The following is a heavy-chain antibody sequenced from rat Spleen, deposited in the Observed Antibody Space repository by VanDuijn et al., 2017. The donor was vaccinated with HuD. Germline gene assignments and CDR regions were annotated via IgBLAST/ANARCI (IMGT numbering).Heavy chain of an antibody. CDR1: GFTFSDYN. J-gene: IGHJ1*01. Sequence: EVQLVESGGGLVQPGRSLKLSCAASGFTFSDYNMAWVRQAPKKGLEWVATIIYDGSRTYYRDSVKGRFTISRDNAKSTLYLQMDSLRSEDTATYYCATEEYTTENWYFDFWGPGTMVTVSS. CDR3: ATEEYTTENWYFDF. CDR2: IIYDGSRT. D-gene: IGHD1-6*01. V-gene: IGHV5S10*01.